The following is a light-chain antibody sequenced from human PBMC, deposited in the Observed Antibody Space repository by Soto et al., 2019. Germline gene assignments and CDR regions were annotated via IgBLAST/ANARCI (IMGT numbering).Light chain of an antibody. Sequence: QSVLTQPPSASGSPGQSVTISCTGTSTDVGGYNYVSWYQQHPGKAPKLMIYEVTKRPSGVPNRFSASKSGNTASLTVSGLQADDEANYYCSSYAGSNNFMVFGGGTKLTVL. CDR2: EVT. V-gene: IGLV2-8*01. J-gene: IGLJ2*01. CDR1: STDVGGYNY. CDR3: SSYAGSNNFMV.